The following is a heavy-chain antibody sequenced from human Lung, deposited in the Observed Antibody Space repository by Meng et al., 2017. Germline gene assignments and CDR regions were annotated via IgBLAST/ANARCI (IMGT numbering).Heavy chain of an antibody. CDR2: INHSGST. Sequence: HVPLQQWGEGLLKPLVTLSPPCVVSGGSFSDYYWSWIRQPPGKGLEWIGEINHSGSTNYNPSLESRATISVDTSQNNLSLKLSSVTAADSAVYYCARGPTTMAHDFDYWGQGTLVTVSS. J-gene: IGHJ4*02. CDR1: GGSFSDYY. D-gene: IGHD4-11*01. V-gene: IGHV4-34*01. CDR3: ARGPTTMAHDFDY.